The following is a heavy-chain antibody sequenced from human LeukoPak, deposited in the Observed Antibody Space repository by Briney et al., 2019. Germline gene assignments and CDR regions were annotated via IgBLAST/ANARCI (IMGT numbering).Heavy chain of an antibody. CDR1: GGSISSSSYY. CDR2: IYYSGST. V-gene: IGHV4-39*01. Sequence: PSETLSLTCTVSGGSISSSSYYWGWIRQPPGKGLEWIGSIYYSGSTYYNPSLKSRVTISVDTSKNQFSLKLSSVTAADTAVYYCARTSFMVTLFDYWGQGTLVTVSS. J-gene: IGHJ4*02. CDR3: ARTSFMVTLFDY. D-gene: IGHD5-18*01.